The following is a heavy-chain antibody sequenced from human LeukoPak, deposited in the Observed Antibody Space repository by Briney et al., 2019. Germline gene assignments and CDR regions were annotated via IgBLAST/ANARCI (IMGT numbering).Heavy chain of an antibody. J-gene: IGHJ6*02. CDR2: IYYSGST. CDR1: GGSISSGGYY. D-gene: IGHD6-13*01. V-gene: IGHV4-31*03. Sequence: SETLSLTCTVSGGSISSGGYYWSWIRQHPGKGLEWIGYIYYSGSTYYNPSLKSRVTISVDTSKNQFSLKLSSVTAADTAVYYCARSRAAAVFGPPYYYYYGMDVWGQGTTVTVSS. CDR3: ARSRAAAVFGPPYYYYYGMDV.